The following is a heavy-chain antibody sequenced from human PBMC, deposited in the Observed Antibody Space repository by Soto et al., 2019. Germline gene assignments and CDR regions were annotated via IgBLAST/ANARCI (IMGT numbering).Heavy chain of an antibody. J-gene: IGHJ4*02. CDR3: ARDPGGAAAGPLDY. D-gene: IGHD6-13*01. CDR1: GFTFSSYG. CDR2: IWYDGSNK. V-gene: IGHV3-33*01. Sequence: QVQLVESGGGVVQPGRSLRLSCAASGFTFSSYGMHWVRQAPGKGLEWVAVIWYDGSNKYYADSVKGRFTISRDNSKNTLYLPMNSLRAEDTAVYYCARDPGGAAAGPLDYWGQGTLVTVSS.